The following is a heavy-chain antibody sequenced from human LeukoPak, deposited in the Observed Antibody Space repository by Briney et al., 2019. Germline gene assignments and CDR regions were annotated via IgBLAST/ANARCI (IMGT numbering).Heavy chain of an antibody. V-gene: IGHV1-69*13. Sequence: ASVKVSCKASGCTFSSYAISWVRQAPGQGLEWMGGIIPIFGTANYAQKFQGRVTITADESTSTAYMELSSLRSEDTAVYYCARDRLRDGYRRSFDYWGQGTLVTVSS. D-gene: IGHD5-24*01. J-gene: IGHJ4*02. CDR2: IIPIFGTA. CDR1: GCTFSSYA. CDR3: ARDRLRDGYRRSFDY.